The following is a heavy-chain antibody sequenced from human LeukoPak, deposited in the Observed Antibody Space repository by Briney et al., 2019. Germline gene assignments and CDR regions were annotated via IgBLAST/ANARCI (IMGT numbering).Heavy chain of an antibody. CDR2: INPNSGGT. CDR1: GYTFTGYY. CDR3: ARDRNGDYDSSGYF. Sequence: ASAKVSCKASGYTFTGYYMHWVRQAPGQGLEWMGWINPNSGGTNYAQKFQGRVTMTRDTSIITAYMELSRLRSDDTAVYYCARDRNGDYDSSGYFWGQGTLVTVSS. D-gene: IGHD3-22*01. V-gene: IGHV1-2*02. J-gene: IGHJ4*02.